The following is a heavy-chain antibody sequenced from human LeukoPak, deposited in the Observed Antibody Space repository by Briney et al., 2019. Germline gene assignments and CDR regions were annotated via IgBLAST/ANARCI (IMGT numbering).Heavy chain of an antibody. CDR1: GGSVSSGSYY. V-gene: IGHV4-39*07. D-gene: IGHD5-18*01. CDR3: ARDQRGYSYGYVPLFDY. J-gene: IGHJ4*02. Sequence: SETLSLTCTVSGGSVSSGSYYWSWIRQPPGKGLEWIGEINHSGSTNYNPSLKSRVTISVDTSKNQFSLKLSSVTAADTAVYYCARDQRGYSYGYVPLFDYWGQGTLVTVSS. CDR2: INHSGST.